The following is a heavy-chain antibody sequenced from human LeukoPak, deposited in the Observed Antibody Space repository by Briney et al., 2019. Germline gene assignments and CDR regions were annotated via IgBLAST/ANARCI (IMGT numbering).Heavy chain of an antibody. J-gene: IGHJ4*02. Sequence: GGSLRLSCPASGFTFSSFSMSWVRQAPGKGLEWVSAISGSGGDTHYADSVKGRFTISRDNSKNTLYLQMNSLRAEDTAVYYCARFYGSGRDSNFDYWGQGTLVTVSS. CDR1: GFTFSSFS. CDR3: ARFYGSGRDSNFDY. V-gene: IGHV3-23*01. D-gene: IGHD3-10*01. CDR2: ISGSGGDT.